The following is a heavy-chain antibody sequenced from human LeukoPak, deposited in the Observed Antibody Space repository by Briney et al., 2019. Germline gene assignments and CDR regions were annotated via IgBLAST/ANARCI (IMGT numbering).Heavy chain of an antibody. CDR2: IYYSGST. V-gene: IGHV4-59*01. D-gene: IGHD1-26*01. Sequence: PSETLSLTCTVSGGSISSYYWSWIRQPPGKGLEWIGYIYYSGSTNYNPFLKSRVTISVDTSKNQFSLKLSSVTAADTAVYYCARDFLLSGSYGNDYWGQGTLVTVSS. CDR3: ARDFLLSGSYGNDY. J-gene: IGHJ4*02. CDR1: GGSISSYY.